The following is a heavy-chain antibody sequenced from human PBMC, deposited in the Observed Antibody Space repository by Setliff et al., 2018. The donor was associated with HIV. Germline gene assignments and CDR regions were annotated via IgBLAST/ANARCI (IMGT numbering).Heavy chain of an antibody. CDR1: GGTFSSYA. Sequence: SVKVSCKASGGTFSSYAINWVRQAPGQGLEWMGGIIPIFATANYAQKFKGRVTITADESMTTAYMELSSLRSEDTAVYYCARSPPAKHHFDYWGQGTPVTVSS. CDR2: IIPIFATA. J-gene: IGHJ4*02. CDR3: ARSPPAKHHFDY. V-gene: IGHV1-69*13.